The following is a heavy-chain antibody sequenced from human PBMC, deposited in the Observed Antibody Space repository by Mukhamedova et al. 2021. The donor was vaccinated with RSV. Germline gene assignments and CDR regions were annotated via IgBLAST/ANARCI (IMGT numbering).Heavy chain of an antibody. CDR3: AKGRDDY. V-gene: IGHV3-48*03. Sequence: GKGRFTISRDNARNSLYLQMNSLRAEDTAVYYCAKGRDDYWGQESLVTVSS. J-gene: IGHJ4*02.